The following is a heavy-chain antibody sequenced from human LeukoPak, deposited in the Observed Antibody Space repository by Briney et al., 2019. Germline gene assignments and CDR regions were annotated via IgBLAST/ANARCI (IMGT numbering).Heavy chain of an antibody. J-gene: IGHJ3*02. CDR2: ISSDGSNT. Sequence: GGSLRLSCAASGFIFSNYGMRWVRQAPAKGLEGVAVISSDGSNTYYADSVRGRFTMSRDTSKNTLYLQMNSLRAEDTAVYYCAKSSGSYGRENAFDIWGQGTMVTVSS. V-gene: IGHV3-30*18. CDR3: AKSSGSYGRENAFDI. D-gene: IGHD5-18*01. CDR1: GFIFSNYG.